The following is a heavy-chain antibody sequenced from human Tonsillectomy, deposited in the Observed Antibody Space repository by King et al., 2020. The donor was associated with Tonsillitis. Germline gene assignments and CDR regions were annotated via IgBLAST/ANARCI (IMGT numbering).Heavy chain of an antibody. J-gene: IGHJ2*01. CDR3: ARAGYYDSGTSFAYWYFDP. CDR1: GYTFTDYY. V-gene: IGHV1-2*02. CDR2: IDPKSGGT. Sequence: QLVQSGAEVTKPGASVKVSCKPSGYTFTDYYIHWVRQAPGQGLEWMGWIDPKSGGTKYAKRFQGRVTMTRATSISTASMELNSLRSDDTAVFYCARAGYYDSGTSFAYWYFDPWGRGTLVTVSS. D-gene: IGHD3-22*01.